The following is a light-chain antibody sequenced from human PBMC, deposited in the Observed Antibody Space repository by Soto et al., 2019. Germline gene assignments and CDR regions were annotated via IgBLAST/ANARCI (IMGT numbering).Light chain of an antibody. Sequence: EIVLTQSPGTLSLSPGERATLSCRASQSVSSSYLAWYQQKPGQAPRLLIYGASSRATSIPDRLSGSGSGTDFTLTISRLEPEDFAVYYFQQYGSSPPYTFGQGTKLEIK. CDR2: GAS. CDR1: QSVSSSY. V-gene: IGKV3-20*01. CDR3: QQYGSSPPYT. J-gene: IGKJ2*01.